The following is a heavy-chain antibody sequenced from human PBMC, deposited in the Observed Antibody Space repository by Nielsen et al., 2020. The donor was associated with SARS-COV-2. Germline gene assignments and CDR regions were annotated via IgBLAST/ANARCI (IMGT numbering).Heavy chain of an antibody. CDR2: ISSSTTTI. D-gene: IGHD3-10*01. J-gene: IGHJ6*02. CDR3: ARDPYYGSGTFRFYGMDL. CDR1: GFIFSDYY. V-gene: IGHV3-11*04. Sequence: GESLKISCAASGFIFSDYYMGWIRQAPGKGLEWVSYISSSTTTIYYAESVRGRFTISRDNAKSSLYLQMDSLRAEDTALYYCARDPYYGSGTFRFYGMDLWGQGTTVTVSS.